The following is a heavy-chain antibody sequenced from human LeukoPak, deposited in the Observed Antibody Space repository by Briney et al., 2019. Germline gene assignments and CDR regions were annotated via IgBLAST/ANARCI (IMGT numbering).Heavy chain of an antibody. Sequence: SVKVSCKASGGTISSYAISWVRQAPGQGLEWMGGIIPIFGTANYAQKFQGRVTITTDESTSTAYMELSSLRSEDTAVYYCARRPTPTLSTWFDPWGQGTLVTVSS. J-gene: IGHJ5*02. D-gene: IGHD6-13*01. CDR1: GGTISSYA. CDR2: IIPIFGTA. V-gene: IGHV1-69*05. CDR3: ARRPTPTLSTWFDP.